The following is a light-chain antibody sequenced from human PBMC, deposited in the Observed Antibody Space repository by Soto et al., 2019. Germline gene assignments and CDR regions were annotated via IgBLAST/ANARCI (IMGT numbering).Light chain of an antibody. CDR1: QSVSSY. J-gene: IGKJ5*01. V-gene: IGKV3-20*01. CDR2: GAS. CDR3: QKYGYSPIN. Sequence: EIVLTHSPATLSLSPGEIATLSCRAIQSVSSYLAWYQQKPGQAPRLLIYGASSRATGIADRFSGSGSGTDFTLTISRLEPEDFALYYCQKYGYSPINFGQGTRLEIK.